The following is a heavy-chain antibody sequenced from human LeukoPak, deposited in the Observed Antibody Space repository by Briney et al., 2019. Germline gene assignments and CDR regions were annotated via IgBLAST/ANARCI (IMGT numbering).Heavy chain of an antibody. J-gene: IGHJ4*02. CDR1: GFTFNSYA. CDR3: AKCVIPSQYRSGWLYFDS. V-gene: IGHV3-23*01. Sequence: GGSLRLTCAASGFTFNSYAMNWVRQAPGKGLEWVSAISGSGGGTYYADSMRGRFTISRDNSKNTLYLQMNTLRAEDTAVYYCAKCVIPSQYRSGWLYFDSWGQGTLVPDSS. D-gene: IGHD6-19*01. CDR2: ISGSGGGT.